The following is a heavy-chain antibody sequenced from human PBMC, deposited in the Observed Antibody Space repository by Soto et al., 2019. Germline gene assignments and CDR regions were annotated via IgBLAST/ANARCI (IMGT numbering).Heavy chain of an antibody. D-gene: IGHD1-26*01. J-gene: IGHJ3*02. Sequence: SETLSLTCTVSGGSIGSGGYYWSWIRQHPGKGLEWIGYIYYSGSTYYNPSLKSRVTISVDTSKNQFSLKLSSVTAADTAVYYCARVSGTTLRGPDAAFDIWGQGTMVTVSS. CDR3: ARVSGTTLRGPDAAFDI. CDR1: GGSIGSGGYY. CDR2: IYYSGST. V-gene: IGHV4-31*03.